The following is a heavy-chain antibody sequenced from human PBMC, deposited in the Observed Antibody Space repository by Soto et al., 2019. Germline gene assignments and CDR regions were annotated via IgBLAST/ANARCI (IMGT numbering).Heavy chain of an antibody. D-gene: IGHD6-13*01. CDR3: TTDRIGYSRSRQYYFDY. CDR2: IKSKINGGTT. J-gene: IGHJ4*02. V-gene: IGHV3-15*07. Sequence: PGESLKISCAASGFIFSNAWINWVRQVPGKGLEWVGRIKSKINGGTTDYAAPVKGRFTISRDDSKNTLYLQMNSLKTEDTAMYYCTTDRIGYSRSRQYYFDYWGQGTLVTVSS. CDR1: GFIFSNAW.